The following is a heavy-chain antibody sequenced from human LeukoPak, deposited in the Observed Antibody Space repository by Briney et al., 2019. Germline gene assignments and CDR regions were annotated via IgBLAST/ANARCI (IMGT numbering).Heavy chain of an antibody. CDR3: ATGNRYYDSSGYYPYYFDY. CDR1: GFTFTNAW. Sequence: GGSLRLSCAASGFTFTNAWMNWVRQAPGKGLEWVGRIKSKADGGISDYAKPVKGRFTISRDDSKSTLYLQMNSLKTEDTAVYYCATGNRYYDSSGYYPYYFDYWGQGTLVTVSS. CDR2: IKSKADGGIS. V-gene: IGHV3-15*01. J-gene: IGHJ4*02. D-gene: IGHD3-22*01.